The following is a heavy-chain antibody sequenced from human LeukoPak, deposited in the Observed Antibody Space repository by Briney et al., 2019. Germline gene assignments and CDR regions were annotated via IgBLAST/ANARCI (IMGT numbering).Heavy chain of an antibody. CDR3: AQDYSGYDLSAGY. Sequence: GGSLRLSCAASGFTFNTNAMTWVRQAPGKGLEWVSAISGRTGGLYYADSVKGRFTISRDNYKDTLYLQMNSLRAEDTALYYCAQDYSGYDLSAGYWGQGTLVTVSS. CDR1: GFTFNTNA. J-gene: IGHJ4*02. CDR2: ISGRTGGL. V-gene: IGHV3-23*01. D-gene: IGHD5-12*01.